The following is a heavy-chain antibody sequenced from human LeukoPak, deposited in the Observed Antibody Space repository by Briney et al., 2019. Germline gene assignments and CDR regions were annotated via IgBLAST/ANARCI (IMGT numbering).Heavy chain of an antibody. J-gene: IGHJ6*04. Sequence: GGSLRLSCAASGFTFSNYAMSWVRQAPGKGLEWVSGISGSGGNTHYADSVKGRFTISRDNAKNSLYLAMNSLRAEDTAVDNCGRDRDVDTAMPWGKGTTVTVSS. D-gene: IGHD5-18*01. CDR3: GRDRDVDTAMP. CDR1: GFTFSNYA. V-gene: IGHV3-23*01. CDR2: ISGSGGNT.